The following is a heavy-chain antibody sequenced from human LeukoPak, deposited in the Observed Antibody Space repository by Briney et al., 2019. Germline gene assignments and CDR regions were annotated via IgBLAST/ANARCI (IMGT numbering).Heavy chain of an antibody. J-gene: IGHJ6*01. Sequence: PGGSLRLSCAASGFTFSSYEMNWVRQTPGKGLEWVTYIRSSGSTIYYADSVKGRFTISRDNAKNSLYLQMNSLRAEDTAVYYCAELGISMIGGGWGKGTTVTISS. CDR2: IRSSGSTI. V-gene: IGHV3-48*03. D-gene: IGHD3-10*02. CDR1: GFTFSSYE. CDR3: AELGISMIGGG.